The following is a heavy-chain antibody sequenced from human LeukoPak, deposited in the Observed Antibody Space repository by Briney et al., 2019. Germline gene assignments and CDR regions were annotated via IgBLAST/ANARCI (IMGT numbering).Heavy chain of an antibody. Sequence: SETLSLTCAVYGGSFSGYYWSWIRQPPGKGLEWIGEINHSGSTNYNPSLKSRVTISVDTSKNQFSLKLSSVTAADTAVYYCARLVAEASYYFDYWGQGTLVTVSP. CDR1: GGSFSGYY. CDR2: INHSGST. D-gene: IGHD5-12*01. J-gene: IGHJ4*02. V-gene: IGHV4-34*01. CDR3: ARLVAEASYYFDY.